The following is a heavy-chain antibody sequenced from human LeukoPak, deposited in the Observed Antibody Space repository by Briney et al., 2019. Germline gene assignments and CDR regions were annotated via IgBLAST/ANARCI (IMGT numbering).Heavy chain of an antibody. CDR3: ARGREYTGYDLYY. Sequence: SQTLSLTCTVSGGSISSGGYYWSWIRQHPGKGLEWIGYIYYSGSTYYNPSLKSRVTISVDTSKNQFSLKLSSVTAADTAVYYCARGREYTGYDLYYWGQGTLVTVSS. CDR2: IYYSGST. V-gene: IGHV4-31*03. J-gene: IGHJ4*02. D-gene: IGHD5-12*01. CDR1: GGSISSGGYY.